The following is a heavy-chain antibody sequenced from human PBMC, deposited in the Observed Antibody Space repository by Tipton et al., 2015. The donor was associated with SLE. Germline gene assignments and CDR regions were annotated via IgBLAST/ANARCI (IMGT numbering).Heavy chain of an antibody. Sequence: QSGPEVKKPGASVKVSCKASGYTFTSYGISWVRQAPGQGLEWMGWISTYNGNTNYAQKLQGRVTMTTDTSTSTTYMELRSLRSDDTAVYYCARVDMYYYDSSGSPGSAFDIWGPVTMVTVSS. CDR3: ARVDMYYYDSSGSPGSAFDI. V-gene: IGHV1-18*01. J-gene: IGHJ3*02. CDR1: GYTFTSYG. CDR2: ISTYNGNT. D-gene: IGHD3-22*01.